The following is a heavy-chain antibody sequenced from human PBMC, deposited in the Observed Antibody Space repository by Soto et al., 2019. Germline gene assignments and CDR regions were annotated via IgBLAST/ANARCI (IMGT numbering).Heavy chain of an antibody. CDR1: GYTFSNFG. Sequence: QVQLVQSGGEVKKPGASVKVSCKASGYTFSNFGLSWVRQAPGQGLELMGWISPYNGNTNYAQKLQGRLTMTTDTSTSTAYMERWSLRSDDTAVYYCARDRLGVSVTGGGFDSWGQGTLVTVSS. CDR3: ARDRLGVSVTGGGFDS. D-gene: IGHD2-8*01. CDR2: ISPYNGNT. V-gene: IGHV1-18*01. J-gene: IGHJ4*02.